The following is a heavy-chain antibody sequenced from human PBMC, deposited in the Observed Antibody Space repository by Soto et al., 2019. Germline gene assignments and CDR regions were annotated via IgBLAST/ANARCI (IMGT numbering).Heavy chain of an antibody. J-gene: IGHJ6*02. D-gene: IGHD4-17*01. CDR1: GYNFHTYW. CDR2: IYPHDSDT. V-gene: IGHV5-51*01. CDR3: ARPTDYHYGMQV. Sequence: ESLKLSYKGSGYNFHTYWIGWVRQMPGKGLEWMGFIYPHDSDTRYSPSFRGQVTISADKSINTDYLQWTSLKASDTAIYFCARPTDYHYGMQVWGQGTTVTVSS.